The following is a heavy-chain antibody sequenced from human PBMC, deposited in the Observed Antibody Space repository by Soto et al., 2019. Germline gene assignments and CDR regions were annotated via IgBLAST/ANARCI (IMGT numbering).Heavy chain of an antibody. Sequence: EVQLLESGGGLVQPGGSLRLSCAASGFSFSNYAVTWVRQAPGKGLEWVSAISASGGSTYYADSVKGRFTISRENSSNTVQLEVNSMRAEDTALYYWAKRLWSGSNSVGNGRDVWGQGTTVSVSS. CDR2: ISASGGST. V-gene: IGHV3-23*01. CDR1: GFSFSNYA. CDR3: AKRLWSGSNSVGNGRDV. D-gene: IGHD3-3*01. J-gene: IGHJ6*02.